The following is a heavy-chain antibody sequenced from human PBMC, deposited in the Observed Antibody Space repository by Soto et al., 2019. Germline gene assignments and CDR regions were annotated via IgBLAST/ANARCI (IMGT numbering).Heavy chain of an antibody. CDR1: GFTFSSYA. CDR3: AKDMEKGIAAAGTSFDY. V-gene: IGHV3-23*01. D-gene: IGHD6-13*01. Sequence: GESLKISCAASGFTFSSYAMSWVRQAPGKGLEWVSAISGSGGSTYYADSVKGRFTISRDNSKNTLYLQMNSLRAEDTAVYYCAKDMEKGIAAAGTSFDYWGQGTLVTVSS. J-gene: IGHJ4*02. CDR2: ISGSGGST.